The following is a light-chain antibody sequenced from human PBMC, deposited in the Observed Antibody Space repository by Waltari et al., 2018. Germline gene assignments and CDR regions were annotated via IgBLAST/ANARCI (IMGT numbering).Light chain of an antibody. Sequence: EVVMTQSPATLSVSPGERATLPCRASQSVGSNLAWYQQKPGQAPSLVIHGASTRATGIPARFSGSGSGTDFTLTISSLQSEDFAVYFCQQYINWPYTCGQGTKLEIK. CDR1: QSVGSN. V-gene: IGKV3-15*01. CDR2: GAS. CDR3: QQYINWPYT. J-gene: IGKJ2*01.